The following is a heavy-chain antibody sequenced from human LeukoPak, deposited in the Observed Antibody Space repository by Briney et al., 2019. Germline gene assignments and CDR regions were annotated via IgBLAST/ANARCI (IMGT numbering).Heavy chain of an antibody. CDR3: AKYSHSSGVKSFDY. J-gene: IGHJ4*02. CDR1: GFTFSSYA. CDR2: ISYDGSNK. D-gene: IGHD3-22*01. V-gene: IGHV3-30*04. Sequence: GRSLRLSCAASGFTFSSYAMHWVRQAPGKGLEWVAVISYDGSNKYYADSVKGRFTISRDNSKNTLYLQMNSLRAEDTAVYYCAKYSHSSGVKSFDYWGQGTLVTVSS.